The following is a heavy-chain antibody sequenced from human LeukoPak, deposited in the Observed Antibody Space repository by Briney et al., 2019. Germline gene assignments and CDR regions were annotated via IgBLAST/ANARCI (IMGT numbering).Heavy chain of an antibody. CDR2: INHSGST. V-gene: IGHV4-34*01. Sequence: SETLSLTCAVYGGPFSGYYWSWIRQPPGKGLEWIGEINHSGSTNYNPSLKSRVTISVDTSKNQFSLKLSSVTAADTAVYYCARARLRVPAATFDPWGQGTLVTVSS. J-gene: IGHJ5*02. CDR3: ARARLRVPAATFDP. D-gene: IGHD2-2*01. CDR1: GGPFSGYY.